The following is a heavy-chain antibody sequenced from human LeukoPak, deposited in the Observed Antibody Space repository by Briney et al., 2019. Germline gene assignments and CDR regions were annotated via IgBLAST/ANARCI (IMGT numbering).Heavy chain of an antibody. J-gene: IGHJ4*02. CDR3: ARDGRAGSLFAY. CDR1: GGSISSYY. V-gene: IGHV4-59*01. Sequence: NTSETLSLTCTVSGGSISSYYWSWIRQPPGKGLEWIGYIYHSGSTYYNPSLKSRVTISVDRSKNQFSLKLSSVTAADTAIYYCARDGRAGSLFAYWGQGTLVTVSS. D-gene: IGHD6-19*01. CDR2: IYHSGST.